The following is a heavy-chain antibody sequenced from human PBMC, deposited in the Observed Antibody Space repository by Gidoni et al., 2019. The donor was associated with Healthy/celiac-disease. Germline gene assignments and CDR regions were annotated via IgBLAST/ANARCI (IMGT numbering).Heavy chain of an antibody. Sequence: EVQLVQSGAEVKKPGESLKISCKGSGYSFTSYWIGWVRQMPGKGLEWMGIIYPGDSDTRYSPAFQGQVTISADKSISTAYLQWSSLKASDTAMYYCARVITFGGVIAYFDYWGQGTLVTVSS. D-gene: IGHD3-16*02. CDR1: GYSFTSYW. V-gene: IGHV5-51*01. CDR3: ARVITFGGVIAYFDY. CDR2: IYPGDSDT. J-gene: IGHJ4*02.